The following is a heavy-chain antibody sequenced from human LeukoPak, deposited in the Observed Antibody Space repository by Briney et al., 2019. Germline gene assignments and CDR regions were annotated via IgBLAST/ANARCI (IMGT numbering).Heavy chain of an antibody. CDR1: GYSISSGFY. CDR2: IYHSGST. J-gene: IGHJ4*02. CDR3: ARAVGTSRNFFDY. V-gene: IGHV4-38-2*02. D-gene: IGHD4-23*01. Sequence: PSETLSLTCTVSGYSISSGFYWGWIRQPPGKGLECIGSIYHSGSTYYDPSLKSRVTISVDTSKNQFSLNLSSVTAADAAMYYCARAVGTSRNFFDYWGQGTLVTVSS.